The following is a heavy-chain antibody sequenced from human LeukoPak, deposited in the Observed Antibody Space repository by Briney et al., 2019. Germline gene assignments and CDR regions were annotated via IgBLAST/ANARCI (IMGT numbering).Heavy chain of an antibody. Sequence: GGSLRLSCAASGFTFSSYGMSWVRQAPGKGLEWVSTISGSGGSTYYADSVKGRFTISRDNSKNTLYLHMNSLRAEDTAVYYCAKQANWGWGSAFDIWGQGTMVTVSS. J-gene: IGHJ3*02. D-gene: IGHD7-27*01. CDR2: ISGSGGST. V-gene: IGHV3-23*01. CDR1: GFTFSSYG. CDR3: AKQANWGWGSAFDI.